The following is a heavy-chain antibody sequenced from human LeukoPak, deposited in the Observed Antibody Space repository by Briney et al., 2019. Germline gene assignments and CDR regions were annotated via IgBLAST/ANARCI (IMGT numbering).Heavy chain of an antibody. CDR3: ARGRHSSNPSGSCYTP. V-gene: IGHV4-34*01. D-gene: IGHD3-10*01. CDR2: INFGGNT. Sequence: SETLSLTCAVYTGSISGYYWSWIRQPPGKGREWIGEINFGGNTKYNPSLNSRVTISVDTSTSQFSMRLESVTAADTAVYYCARGRHSSNPSGSCYTPWGQGTLVTVSS. J-gene: IGHJ5*02. CDR1: TGSISGYY.